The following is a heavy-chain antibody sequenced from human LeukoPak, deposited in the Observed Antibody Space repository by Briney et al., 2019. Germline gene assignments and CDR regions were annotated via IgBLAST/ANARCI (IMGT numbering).Heavy chain of an antibody. CDR3: AGTQCSTSSCSRSLDY. J-gene: IGHJ4*02. D-gene: IGHD2-2*01. CDR1: GLTLTTFG. Sequence: PGGPLRLSCAASGLTLTTFGMNWVRQAPGKGLEWVTYISASSKTIYYADSVKGRFTISRDNAKNSLYLQMNSLRADDTAMYFCAGTQCSTSSCSRSLDYWGLGTLVTVSS. V-gene: IGHV3-48*04. CDR2: ISASSKTI.